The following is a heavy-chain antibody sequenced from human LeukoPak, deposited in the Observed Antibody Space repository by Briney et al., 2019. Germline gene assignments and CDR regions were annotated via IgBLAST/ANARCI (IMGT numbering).Heavy chain of an antibody. CDR1: GYTFTGYY. D-gene: IGHD3-22*01. CDR2: INGNSGGT. J-gene: IGHJ4*02. Sequence: ASVKVSCKASGYTFTGYYMHWVRQAPGQGLEWMGWINGNSGGTKYAQKFQGRVTMTRDTSISTAYMELSRLGSDDTAVYYCAREGYYDSSGYPHVFDYWGQGTLVTVSS. CDR3: AREGYYDSSGYPHVFDY. V-gene: IGHV1-2*02.